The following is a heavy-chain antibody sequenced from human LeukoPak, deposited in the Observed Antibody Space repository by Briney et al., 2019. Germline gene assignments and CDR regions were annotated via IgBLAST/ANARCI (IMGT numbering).Heavy chain of an antibody. J-gene: IGHJ6*04. Sequence: SETLSLTCTVSGGSISSYYWSWIRQPPGKGLEWIGYIYYSGSTNYNPSLKSRVTISVDTSKNQFSLKLSSVTAADTAVYYCARDYGDYVGGGTYYYYGIDVWGKGTTVTVSS. CDR1: GGSISSYY. CDR3: ARDYGDYVGGGTYYYYGIDV. CDR2: IYYSGST. V-gene: IGHV4-59*01. D-gene: IGHD4-17*01.